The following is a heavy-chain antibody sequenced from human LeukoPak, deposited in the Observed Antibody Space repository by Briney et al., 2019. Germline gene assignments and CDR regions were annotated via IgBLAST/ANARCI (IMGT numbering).Heavy chain of an antibody. V-gene: IGHV3-66*02. CDR2: IYSGGST. CDR1: GFTVSSNY. Sequence: GGSLRLSCAASGFTVSSNYMSWVRQAPGKGLEWVSGIYSGGSTYYADSVKGRFTISRDNSKNTLYLQMNSLRAEDTAVYYCARDSSAHDAFDIWGQGTMVTVSS. CDR3: ARDSSAHDAFDI. J-gene: IGHJ3*02. D-gene: IGHD3-22*01.